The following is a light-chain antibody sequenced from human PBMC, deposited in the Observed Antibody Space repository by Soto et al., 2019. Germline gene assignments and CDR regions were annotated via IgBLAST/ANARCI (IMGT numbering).Light chain of an antibody. J-gene: IGLJ1*01. V-gene: IGLV2-8*01. Sequence: QSVLTQPPCASGSPGQSVTISCTGTKNDIGVYDFVSWYQHHPGKAPRLIIYEVVQRPSGVPDRFSGSKSGNTASLTVSGLQAADEDDYFCKSYAGSNTYVFGSGTKATVL. CDR1: KNDIGVYDF. CDR3: KSYAGSNTYV. CDR2: EVV.